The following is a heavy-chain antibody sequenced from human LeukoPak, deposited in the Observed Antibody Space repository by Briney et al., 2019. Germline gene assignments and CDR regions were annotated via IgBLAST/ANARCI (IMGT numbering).Heavy chain of an antibody. J-gene: IGHJ4*02. D-gene: IGHD6-13*01. CDR2: ISDSGGDT. Sequence: GGSLRLSCAASGFTFSGYAMSWVRQAPGKGLEWVSAISDSGGDTYYADSVKGRFTISRDNSKNTLYLQMSSLRVEDAAVYYCAKDPQYSTSWSDYWGQGTLVTVSS. V-gene: IGHV3-23*01. CDR1: GFTFSGYA. CDR3: AKDPQYSTSWSDY.